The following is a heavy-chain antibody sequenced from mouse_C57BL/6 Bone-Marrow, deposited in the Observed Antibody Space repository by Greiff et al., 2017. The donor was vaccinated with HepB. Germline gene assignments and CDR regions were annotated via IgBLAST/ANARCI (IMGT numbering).Heavy chain of an antibody. Sequence: QVQLQQPGAELVKPGASVKLSCKASGYTFTSYWMHWVKQRPGQGLEWIGMIHPNSGSTNYNEKFKSKATLTVDKSSSTAYMQLSSRTSEDSAVYYCARLAPYYFDYWGQGTTLTVSS. V-gene: IGHV1-64*01. CDR2: IHPNSGST. J-gene: IGHJ2*01. CDR3: ARLAPYYFDY. CDR1: GYTFTSYW.